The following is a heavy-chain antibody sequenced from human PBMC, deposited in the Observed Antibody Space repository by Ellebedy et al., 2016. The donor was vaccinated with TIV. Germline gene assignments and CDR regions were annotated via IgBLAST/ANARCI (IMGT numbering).Heavy chain of an antibody. V-gene: IGHV5-51*01. CDR2: IYPADSDT. D-gene: IGHD5-18*01. Sequence: GESLKISXKASGYTFTTYAIAWVRQMPGKGLEWMGIIYPADSDTIYSPSFQGQVTISVAKSINTAYLQWNSLKASDTAMYYCASRGYTYGYYLDYWGQGTLVTVSS. J-gene: IGHJ4*02. CDR1: GYTFTTYA. CDR3: ASRGYTYGYYLDY.